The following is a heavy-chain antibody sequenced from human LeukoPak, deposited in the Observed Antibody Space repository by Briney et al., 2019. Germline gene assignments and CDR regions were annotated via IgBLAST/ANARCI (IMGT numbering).Heavy chain of an antibody. CDR3: ARGSRFGVVGRDAFDI. D-gene: IGHD3-3*01. J-gene: IGHJ3*02. CDR1: GFTFSSYW. V-gene: IGHV3-7*01. Sequence: GGSLRLSCAASGFTFSSYWMSWVRQAPGKGLEWVANIKQDGSEKYYVDSVKGRFTISRDNAKNSLYLQVNSLRAEDTAVYYCARGSRFGVVGRDAFDIWGQGTVVTVSS. CDR2: IKQDGSEK.